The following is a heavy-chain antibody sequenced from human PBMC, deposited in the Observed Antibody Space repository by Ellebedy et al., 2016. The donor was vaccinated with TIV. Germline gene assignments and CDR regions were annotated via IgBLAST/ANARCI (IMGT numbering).Heavy chain of an antibody. CDR3: ARDAEL. J-gene: IGHJ4*02. CDR2: ISGSGGST. CDR1: GFTFSSYA. D-gene: IGHD3-10*01. V-gene: IGHV3-23*01. Sequence: GESLKISCAASGFTFSSYAMSWVRQAPGKGLEWVSAISGSGGSTYYADSVKGRFTISRDNAKNSLYLQMNSLRDEDTAVYYCARDAELWGQGTLVTVSS.